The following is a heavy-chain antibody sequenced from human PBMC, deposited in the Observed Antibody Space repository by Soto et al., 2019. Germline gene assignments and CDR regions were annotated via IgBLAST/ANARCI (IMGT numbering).Heavy chain of an antibody. D-gene: IGHD3-16*02. CDR1: GYAVTGYD. CDR3: AREPYDYVWGSYRYPGNDAFDI. J-gene: IGHJ3*02. Sequence: ASVKVSCKASGYAVTGYDIHWVRQATGQGLEWMGWMNPNTGYTGYAQKFQGRVTMTRNTSISTAYMELSSLRSEDTAVYYCAREPYDYVWGSYRYPGNDAFDIWGQGTMVTVSS. V-gene: IGHV1-8*01. CDR2: MNPNTGYT.